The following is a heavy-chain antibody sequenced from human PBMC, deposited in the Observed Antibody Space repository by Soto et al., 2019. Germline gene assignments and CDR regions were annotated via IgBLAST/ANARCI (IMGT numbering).Heavy chain of an antibody. CDR1: GYSFTNYW. V-gene: IGHV5-51*01. Sequence: GESLKISCKGSGYSFTNYWIGWVRQMPGKDLEWMGIIYPGDSDVRYSPSSQGQVTISADNSITTAYLQWSSLKASDTAMYYCVRGDVSYGSRGWFYPWGQGTLVTVS. CDR2: IYPGDSDV. J-gene: IGHJ5*02. CDR3: VRGDVSYGSRGWFYP. D-gene: IGHD3-16*02.